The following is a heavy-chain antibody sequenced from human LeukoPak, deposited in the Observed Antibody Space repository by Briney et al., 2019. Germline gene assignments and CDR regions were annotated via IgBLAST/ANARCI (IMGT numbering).Heavy chain of an antibody. J-gene: IGHJ4*02. CDR1: GFTFSSYG. CDR3: AKDYPPAMQGLVPGGPLDY. D-gene: IGHD6-19*01. Sequence: GGSLRLSCAASGFTFSSYGMHWVRQAPGKGLEWVAVISYDGSNKYYADSVKGRFTISRDNSKNTLYLQMNSLRAEDTAVYYGAKDYPPAMQGLVPGGPLDYWGQGTLVTVSS. CDR2: ISYDGSNK. V-gene: IGHV3-30*18.